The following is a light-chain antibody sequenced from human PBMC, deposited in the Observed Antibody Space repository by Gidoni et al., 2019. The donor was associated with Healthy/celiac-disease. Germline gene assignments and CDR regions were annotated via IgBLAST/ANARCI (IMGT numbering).Light chain of an antibody. CDR1: SSNIGSNY. CDR2: RNK. CDR3: AAWDDSLSGPGV. V-gene: IGLV1-47*01. J-gene: IGLJ3*02. Sequence: QSVLTPPPSASATPGQRVTISCSGSSSNIGSNYVYWYQQLPGTAPKLLIYRNKQRPSGVPERFSGSKSGTSASLASSGLRSEDEADYYCAAWDDSLSGPGVFGGGTKLTVL.